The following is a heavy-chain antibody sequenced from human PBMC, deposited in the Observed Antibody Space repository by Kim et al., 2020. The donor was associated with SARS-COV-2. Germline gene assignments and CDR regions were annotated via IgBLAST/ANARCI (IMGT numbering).Heavy chain of an antibody. Sequence: EKYNVNSVKGRFTISRDNAKNSLYLQMNSLRAEDTAVYYCARAKTSYFDYWGQGTLVTVSS. CDR3: ARAKTSYFDY. V-gene: IGHV3-7*01. CDR2: EK. D-gene: IGHD4-17*01. J-gene: IGHJ4*02.